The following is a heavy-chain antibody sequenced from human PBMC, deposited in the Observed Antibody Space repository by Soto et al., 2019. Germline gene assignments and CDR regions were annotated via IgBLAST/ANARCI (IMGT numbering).Heavy chain of an antibody. CDR3: ARGTRAAVAMDL. Sequence: GGSLRLSCAASGFMFTNHGMHWVRQAPGKGLEWVAVIWSDGSKRYYADSVKGRFTVSRDTSNNTLYLQMNSLRAEDTAVYYCARGTRAAVAMDLWAQRTTVTVSS. D-gene: IGHD6-19*01. J-gene: IGHJ6*02. V-gene: IGHV3-33*01. CDR1: GFMFTNHG. CDR2: IWSDGSKR.